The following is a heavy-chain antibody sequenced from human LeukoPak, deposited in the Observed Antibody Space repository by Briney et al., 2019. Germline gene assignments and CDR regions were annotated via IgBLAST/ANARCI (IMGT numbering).Heavy chain of an antibody. J-gene: IGHJ4*02. CDR2: MNPNSGNT. CDR3: ARVEYSGGWYKDY. Sequence: GASVKVSCKASGYTFTSYDINWVRQATGQGLEWMGWMNPNSGNTGYAQKFQGRVTMTRNTSISTAYMELSSLRSEDTAVYYCARVEYSGGWYKDYWGQETLVTVSS. D-gene: IGHD6-19*01. V-gene: IGHV1-8*01. CDR1: GYTFTSYD.